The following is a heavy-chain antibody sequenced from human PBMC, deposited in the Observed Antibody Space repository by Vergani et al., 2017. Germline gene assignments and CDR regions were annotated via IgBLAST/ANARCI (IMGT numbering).Heavy chain of an antibody. D-gene: IGHD3-22*01. Sequence: EVQLVESGGGLVQPGRSLRLSCAASGFTFDDYAMHWVRQAPGKGLEWVSGISWNSGSIGYADSVKGRFTISRDNAKNSLYLQMNSLRAEDTAVYYCARSYYDSSGYLYFQHWGQGTLVTVSS. CDR1: GFTFDDYA. CDR2: ISWNSGSI. V-gene: IGHV3-9*01. J-gene: IGHJ1*01. CDR3: ARSYYDSSGYLYFQH.